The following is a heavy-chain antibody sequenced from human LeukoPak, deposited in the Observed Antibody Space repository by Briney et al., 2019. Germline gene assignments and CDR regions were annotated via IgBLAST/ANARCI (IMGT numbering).Heavy chain of an antibody. Sequence: PGGSLRLSCAASGFTFSSYAMHWVRQAPGKGLEWVAVLSYDGSNKYYADSVKGRFTISRDNSKNTLYLQMNSLRAEDTAVYYCARGPEMATITPYYFDYWGQGTLVTVSS. J-gene: IGHJ4*02. V-gene: IGHV3-30-3*01. D-gene: IGHD5-24*01. CDR1: GFTFSSYA. CDR3: ARGPEMATITPYYFDY. CDR2: LSYDGSNK.